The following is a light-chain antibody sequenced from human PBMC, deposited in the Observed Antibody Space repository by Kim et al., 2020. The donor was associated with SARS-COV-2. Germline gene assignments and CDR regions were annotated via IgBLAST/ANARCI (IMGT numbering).Light chain of an antibody. CDR3: CFRDTTGKLFV. V-gene: IGLV3-19*01. Sequence: SSELTQDPAVSVALGQTVRITCQGDSLRSYYPSWFQQKPGQAPVLVMYGEDNRPSGIPDRFSGSSSGNTASLTITGAQAQDEGDYYCCFRDTTGKLFVFGTGTKVTVL. J-gene: IGLJ1*01. CDR1: SLRSYY. CDR2: GED.